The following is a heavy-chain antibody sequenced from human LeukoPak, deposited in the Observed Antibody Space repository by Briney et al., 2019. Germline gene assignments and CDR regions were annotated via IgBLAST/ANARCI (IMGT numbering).Heavy chain of an antibody. V-gene: IGHV4-30-2*01. CDR3: ARGPNCSSTSCENWFDP. Sequence: PSQTLSLTCAVSGGSINTGGYSWSWIRQPPGKGLEWIGYIYPSGSTDYSPSLKSRITMSIDGSKNQFSLRLTSVTAADTAVYYCARGPNCSSTSCENWFDPWGQGTLVTVSS. CDR1: GGSINTGGYS. D-gene: IGHD2-2*01. J-gene: IGHJ5*02. CDR2: IYPSGST.